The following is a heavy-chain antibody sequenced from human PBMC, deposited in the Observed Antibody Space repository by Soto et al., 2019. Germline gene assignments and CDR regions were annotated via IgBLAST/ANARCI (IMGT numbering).Heavy chain of an antibody. Sequence: ASVKVSCKASGHTFTSYAMHWVRQAPGQRLEWMGWINAGNGNTKYSQKFQGRVTITRDTSASTAYMELSSLRSEDTAVYYCAREMDPYYDFWSGISSWGQGTLVTVSS. CDR1: GHTFTSYA. V-gene: IGHV1-3*01. D-gene: IGHD3-3*01. CDR2: INAGNGNT. J-gene: IGHJ5*02. CDR3: AREMDPYYDFWSGISS.